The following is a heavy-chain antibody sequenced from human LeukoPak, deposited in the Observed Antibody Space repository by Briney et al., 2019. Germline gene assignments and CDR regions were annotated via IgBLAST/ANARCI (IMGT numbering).Heavy chain of an antibody. Sequence: AGGSLRLSCAASGFTFSSYWMHWVRQAPGKGLVWVSRINSDGSSTSYADSVKGRFTISRDNAKNTLYLQMNSLRAEDTAVYYCARRPGGRSGYYPLEDYYYYYMDVWGKGTTVTVSS. CDR2: INSDGSST. D-gene: IGHD3-22*01. CDR3: ARRPGGRSGYYPLEDYYYYYMDV. CDR1: GFTFSSYW. J-gene: IGHJ6*03. V-gene: IGHV3-74*01.